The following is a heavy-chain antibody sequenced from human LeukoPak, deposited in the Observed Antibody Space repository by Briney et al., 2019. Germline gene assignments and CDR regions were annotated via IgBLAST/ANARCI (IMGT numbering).Heavy chain of an antibody. D-gene: IGHD6-6*01. V-gene: IGHV4-38-2*02. Sequence: SETLSLTCTVSGYSISSGYYWGWIRQPPGKGLEWIGSIYHSGSTYYNPSLESRVTIPVDTSKNQFSLKLSSVTAADTAVYYCARDGFDSSSYYYYYYMDVWGKGTTVTVSS. CDR1: GYSISSGYY. J-gene: IGHJ6*03. CDR2: IYHSGST. CDR3: ARDGFDSSSYYYYYYMDV.